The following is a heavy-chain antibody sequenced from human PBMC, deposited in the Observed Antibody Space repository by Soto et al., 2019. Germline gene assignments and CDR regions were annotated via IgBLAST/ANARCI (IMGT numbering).Heavy chain of an antibody. CDR1: GFTFSIYA. CDR3: VKGEYYYDSSGYYPFDY. Sequence: PGGSLRLSCSASGFTFSIYAMNWVRQAPGKGLEYVSSISTNGGSTDYADSVKGRFTISRDNSKNTVYLQMSSLRVEDTAVYYCVKGEYYYDSSGYYPFDYWGQGT. J-gene: IGHJ4*02. V-gene: IGHV3-64D*06. D-gene: IGHD3-22*01. CDR2: ISTNGGST.